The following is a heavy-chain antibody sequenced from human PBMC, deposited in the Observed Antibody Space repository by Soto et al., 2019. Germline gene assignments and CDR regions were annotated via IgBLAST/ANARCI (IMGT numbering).Heavy chain of an antibody. Sequence: QLHLRESGPGLVKPSETLSLTCTVSGGSITSSSYYWGWIRQPPGKGLEWIGSIYYSGSTYYNPSPKRRVTISLDTSKNQFSLKLSSVTAADTAVYYCATQEVGGSYVYTFDPWGQGTLVTVSS. J-gene: IGHJ5*02. V-gene: IGHV4-39*01. CDR2: IYYSGST. D-gene: IGHD1-26*01. CDR1: GGSITSSSYY. CDR3: ATQEVGGSYVYTFDP.